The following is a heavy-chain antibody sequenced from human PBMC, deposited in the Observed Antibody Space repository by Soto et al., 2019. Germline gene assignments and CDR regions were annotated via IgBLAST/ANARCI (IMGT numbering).Heavy chain of an antibody. D-gene: IGHD3-22*01. CDR2: IYSDGST. CDR3: ARFKMYYYDSSGYSDY. J-gene: IGHJ4*02. CDR1: GFTVSSNY. V-gene: IGHV3-53*04. Sequence: PGGALRLSCAASGFTVSSNYMSWVRQAPGKGLEWVSIIYSDGSTYYADSVKGRFTISRHNSKNTLYLQMNSLRAEDTAVYYCARFKMYYYDSSGYSDYWGQGTLVTVSS.